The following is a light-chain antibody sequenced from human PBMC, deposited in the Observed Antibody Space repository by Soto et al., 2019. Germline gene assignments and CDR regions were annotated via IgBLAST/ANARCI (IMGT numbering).Light chain of an antibody. J-gene: IGKJ1*01. CDR1: QSVSSY. CDR2: DAS. Sequence: EIVLTQSPATLSLSPGERATLSCRASQSVSSYLAWYQQKPGQAPRLLIYDASNRATGIPARFSGSVSGTDFTLTISRLEPEDFAVYYCQQRSNLRWTFGQGTKVEIK. V-gene: IGKV3-11*01. CDR3: QQRSNLRWT.